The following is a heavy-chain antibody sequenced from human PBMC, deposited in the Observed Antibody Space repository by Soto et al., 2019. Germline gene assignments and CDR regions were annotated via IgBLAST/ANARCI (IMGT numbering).Heavy chain of an antibody. CDR3: ARAVAVPADFDY. V-gene: IGHV1-3*05. CDR2: INAGNGNT. J-gene: IGHJ4*02. D-gene: IGHD6-19*01. CDR1: GYTFTGYA. Sequence: QVQLVQSGAEEKKPGASVKVSCKASGYTFTGYAMHWVRQAPGQRLEWMGWINAGNGNTKYSQKFQGRVTITRDTSASIAYMERSSLRSEDTAVYYCARAVAVPADFDYWGQGSLVTVSS.